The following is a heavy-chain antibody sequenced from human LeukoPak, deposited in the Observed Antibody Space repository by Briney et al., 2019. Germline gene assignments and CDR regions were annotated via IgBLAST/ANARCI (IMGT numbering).Heavy chain of an antibody. Sequence: PSETLSLTCTVSTVSIRSSSYYWGWIRQTPGKGLEWIGNIYYSGDTYNNPSLKSRVTISVDTSKNQFSLKLSSVTAADTAVYYCARGFLEYYYGSSGYIPTFDYWGQGTLVTVSS. V-gene: IGHV4-39*07. CDR3: ARGFLEYYYGSSGYIPTFDY. CDR2: IYYSGDT. J-gene: IGHJ4*02. CDR1: TVSIRSSSYY. D-gene: IGHD3-22*01.